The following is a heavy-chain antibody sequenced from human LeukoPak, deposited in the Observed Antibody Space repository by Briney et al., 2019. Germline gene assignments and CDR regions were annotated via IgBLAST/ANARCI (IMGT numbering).Heavy chain of an antibody. CDR2: ISGSGGSA. CDR1: GFTFSSYV. CDR3: AKGYVSHYYDGMDV. J-gene: IGHJ6*02. Sequence: GGSLRLSCAASGFTFSSYVMSWVRQAPGKGLEWVSGISGSGGSAYYADSVKGRFTISRDNSKNTLYLQMSSLRAEDTATYYCAKGYVSHYYDGMDVWGQGT. D-gene: IGHD5-12*01. V-gene: IGHV3-23*01.